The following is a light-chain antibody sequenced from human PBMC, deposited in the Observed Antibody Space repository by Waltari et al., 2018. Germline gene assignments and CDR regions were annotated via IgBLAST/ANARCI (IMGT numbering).Light chain of an antibody. V-gene: IGLV1-44*01. J-gene: IGLJ1*01. Sequence: QSVVTQPPSASGTPGQRVTISCSGSHFNIGSNSVYWFQQLPGAAPKLLMYDNDHRPSGVPDRFSASKSGTSASLAISALQSGDEADYYCATWEGSQRVFGTGTKVTVL. CDR3: ATWEGSQRV. CDR1: HFNIGSNS. CDR2: DND.